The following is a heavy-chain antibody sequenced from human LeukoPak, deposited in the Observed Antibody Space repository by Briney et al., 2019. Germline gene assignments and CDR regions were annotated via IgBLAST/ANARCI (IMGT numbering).Heavy chain of an antibody. CDR1: GFTFSSYA. Sequence: GGSLRLSCAASGFTFSSYAMSWVRQAPGKGLEWVSTISGSGRTTYYADSVKGRFTISRDNSNNTLYLQMNRLRAEDTAVYYCARDDSNGYFFDMWGQGTMVTVSS. V-gene: IGHV3-23*01. D-gene: IGHD3-22*01. CDR2: ISGSGRTT. J-gene: IGHJ3*02. CDR3: ARDDSNGYFFDM.